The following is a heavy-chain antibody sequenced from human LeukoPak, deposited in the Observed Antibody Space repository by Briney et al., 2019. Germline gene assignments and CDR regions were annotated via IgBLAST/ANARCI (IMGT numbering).Heavy chain of an antibody. CDR1: GYTFTSYY. CDR3: ARDLFLRHYDILTGNHPNWFDP. CDR2: INPSGGST. V-gene: IGHV1-46*01. D-gene: IGHD3-9*01. Sequence: ASVKVSCKASGYTFTSYYMHWVRQAPGQGLEWMGIINPSGGSTSYAQKFQGRVTMTRDTSTSTVYMELSSLRSEDTAVYYCARDLFLRHYDILTGNHPNWFDPWGQGTLVTVSS. J-gene: IGHJ5*02.